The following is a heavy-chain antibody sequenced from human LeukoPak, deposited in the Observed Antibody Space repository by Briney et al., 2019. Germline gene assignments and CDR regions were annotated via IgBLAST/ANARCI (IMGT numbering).Heavy chain of an antibody. CDR2: IIPIFGTA. V-gene: IGHV1-69*06. Sequence: SVKVSCKASVGTFSSYAISWVRQAPGQGLEWMGRIIPIFGTANYAQKFQGRVTITADKSTSTAYMELSSLRSEDTAVYYCASGPNDPEGRFDYWGQGTLVTVSS. CDR3: ASGPNDPEGRFDY. CDR1: VGTFSSYA. J-gene: IGHJ4*02.